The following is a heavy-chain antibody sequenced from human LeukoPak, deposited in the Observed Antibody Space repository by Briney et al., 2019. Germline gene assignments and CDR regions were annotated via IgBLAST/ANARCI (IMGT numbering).Heavy chain of an antibody. CDR2: ISYDGSNK. V-gene: IGHV3-30*04. J-gene: IGHJ4*02. CDR1: GFTFSSYA. Sequence: GGSLRLSCAASGFTFSSYAMHWVRQAPGKGLEWVAVISYDGSNKYYADSVKGRFTISRDNSKNTLYLQMNSLRAEDTAVYYCAKVDYWGQGTLVTVSS. CDR3: AKVDY.